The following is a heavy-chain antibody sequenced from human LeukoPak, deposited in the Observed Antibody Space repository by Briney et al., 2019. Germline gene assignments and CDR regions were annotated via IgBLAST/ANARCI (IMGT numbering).Heavy chain of an antibody. CDR2: IRYDGSNK. CDR1: GFTFSSYG. Sequence: GGSLRLSCAASGFTFSSYGMHWVRQAPGKGLEWVAFIRYDGSNKYYADSVKGRFTISRDNSKNTLYLQMNSLRAEDTAVYYCAKSRARVVVPAARIDYWGQGTLVTVSS. J-gene: IGHJ4*02. CDR3: AKSRARVVVPAARIDY. V-gene: IGHV3-30*02. D-gene: IGHD2-2*01.